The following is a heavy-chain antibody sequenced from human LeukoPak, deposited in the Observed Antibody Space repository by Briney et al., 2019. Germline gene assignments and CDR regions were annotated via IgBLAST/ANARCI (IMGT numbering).Heavy chain of an antibody. Sequence: PSETLSLTCAVYGGSFSGYYWSWIRQPPGKGLEWIGEINHSGSTNYNPSLTSRVTISVDTSKNQCSLKLSSVTAADTAVYYCVRSHRRSRFDPWGQGTLVTVSS. CDR1: GGSFSGYY. CDR2: INHSGST. CDR3: VRSHRRSRFDP. D-gene: IGHD2-15*01. V-gene: IGHV4-34*01. J-gene: IGHJ5*02.